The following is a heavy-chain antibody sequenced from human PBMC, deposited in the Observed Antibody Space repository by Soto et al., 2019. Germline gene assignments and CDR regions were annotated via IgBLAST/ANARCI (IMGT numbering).Heavy chain of an antibody. V-gene: IGHV1-18*01. J-gene: IGHJ4*02. Sequence: QVHLVQSGAEVKKPGASVKVSCKGSGYDFTTYGITWVRQAPGHGLEWMAWISAHNGNTDYAQKLQGRVTVTRDTSTSTAYRELRSLRSDDTAVYHCARGRNGDYWGQGALVTVSS. CDR3: ARGRNGDY. CDR1: GYDFTTYG. CDR2: ISAHNGNT. D-gene: IGHD1-1*01.